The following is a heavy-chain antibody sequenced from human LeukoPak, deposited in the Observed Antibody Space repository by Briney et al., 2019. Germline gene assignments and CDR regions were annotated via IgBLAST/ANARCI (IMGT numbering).Heavy chain of an antibody. D-gene: IGHD2-21*02. CDR3: ASTQVVTRAFDI. Sequence: PSETLSLTCTVSGGAISSYYWSWIRQPPGKGLEWIGYIYYSGSTNYNPSLKSRVTISVDTSKNQFSLKLSSVTAADTAVYYCASTQVVTRAFDIWGQGTMVTVSS. V-gene: IGHV4-59*01. CDR2: IYYSGST. CDR1: GGAISSYY. J-gene: IGHJ3*02.